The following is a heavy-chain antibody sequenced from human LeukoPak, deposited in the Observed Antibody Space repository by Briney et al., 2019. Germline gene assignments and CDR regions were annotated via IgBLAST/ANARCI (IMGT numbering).Heavy chain of an antibody. V-gene: IGHV4-34*01. J-gene: IGHJ4*02. D-gene: IGHD6-13*01. CDR2: INHSGST. CDR1: GGSFSGYY. CDR3: ARHMPPTGAAAGFDY. Sequence: SETLSLTCAVYGGSFSGYYWSWIRQPPGKGLEWIGEINHSGSTNYNPSLKSRVTISVDTSKNQFSLKLSSVTAADTAVYYCARHMPPTGAAAGFDYWGQGTLVTVSS.